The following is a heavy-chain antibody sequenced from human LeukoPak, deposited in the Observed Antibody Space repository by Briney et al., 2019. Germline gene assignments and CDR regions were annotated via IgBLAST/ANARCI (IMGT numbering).Heavy chain of an antibody. D-gene: IGHD3-16*02. J-gene: IGHJ4*02. CDR2: ISYDGSNK. CDR3: ARGKLRLGELSLVY. V-gene: IGHV3-30-3*01. CDR1: GFTFSSYA. Sequence: GGSLRLSCAASGFTFSSYAMHWVRQAPGKGLEWVAVISYDGSNKYYADSVKGRFTISRDNSKNTLYLQMNSLRAEDTAVYYCARGKLRLGELSLVYWGQGTLVRVSS.